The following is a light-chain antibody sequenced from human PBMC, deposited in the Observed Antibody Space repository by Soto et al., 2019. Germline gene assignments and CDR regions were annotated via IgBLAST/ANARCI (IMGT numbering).Light chain of an antibody. V-gene: IGLV2-23*01. J-gene: IGLJ2*01. CDR1: SSDVGSYNL. CDR2: EGS. CDR3: CSYAGSSTPVV. Sequence: QSALTQPASVSGSPGQSITISCTGTSSDVGSYNLVSWYQQHPGKAPKLMIYEGSKRPSGVSNRFSGSKSGNTASLTISGLXXXXXXXXXCCSYAGSSTPVVFGGGAKLTVL.